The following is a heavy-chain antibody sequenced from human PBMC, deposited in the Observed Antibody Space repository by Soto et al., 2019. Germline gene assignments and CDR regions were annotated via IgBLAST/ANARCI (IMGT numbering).Heavy chain of an antibody. V-gene: IGHV1-46*03. CDR2: INPSGGST. CDR3: ARVYPSDTSYGYVGKNWFEP. J-gene: IGHJ5*02. CDR1: VYAFTGYY. D-gene: IGHD5-18*01. Sequence: ASVKVCCKTSVYAFTGYYMHSCRQAPGQGLEWMGIINPSGGSTSYAEKFQGRVTMTRDTSTSTVYMELSSLRSEDTAVYYCARVYPSDTSYGYVGKNWFEPWG.